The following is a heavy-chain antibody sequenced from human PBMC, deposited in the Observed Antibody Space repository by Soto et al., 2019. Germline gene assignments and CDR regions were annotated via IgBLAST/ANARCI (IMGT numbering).Heavy chain of an antibody. J-gene: IGHJ4*02. CDR3: AKDLALPELTIFGVGHFDY. D-gene: IGHD3-3*01. Sequence: GGPLRLSCAASGFTFSSYAMSWVRQAPGKGLEWVSAISGSGGSTYYADSVKGRFTISRDNSKNTLYLQMNSLRAEDTAVYYCAKDLALPELTIFGVGHFDYWGQGTLVTVSS. V-gene: IGHV3-23*01. CDR1: GFTFSSYA. CDR2: ISGSGGST.